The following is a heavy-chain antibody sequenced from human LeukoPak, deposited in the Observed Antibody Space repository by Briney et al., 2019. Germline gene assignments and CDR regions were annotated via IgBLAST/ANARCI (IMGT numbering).Heavy chain of an antibody. CDR1: GYTFTSYG. V-gene: IGHV1-18*01. D-gene: IGHD2-15*01. J-gene: IGHJ6*03. Sequence: ASVKVSCKASGYTFTSYGISWVRQAPGQGLEWMGWISAYNGNTNYAQKLQGRVTMTTDTSTSTAYMELRSLRSDDTAVYYCARPSRARGPIAYYYYYMDVWGKGTTVTVSS. CDR2: ISAYNGNT. CDR3: ARPSRARGPIAYYYYYMDV.